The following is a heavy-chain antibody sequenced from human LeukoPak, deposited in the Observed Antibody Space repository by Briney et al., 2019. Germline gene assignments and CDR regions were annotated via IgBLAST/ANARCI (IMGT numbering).Heavy chain of an antibody. V-gene: IGHV1-8*01. D-gene: IGHD3-3*01. CDR1: GYTFTSYD. CDR3: ARGVYDFWSGYTPGKTENY. Sequence: GASVKVSCKASGYTFTSYDINWVRQATGQGLEWMGWMNPNSGNTGYAQKFQGRVTMTRNTSISTAYMELSSLRSEDTAVYYCARGVYDFWSGYTPGKTENYWGQGTLVTVSS. J-gene: IGHJ4*02. CDR2: MNPNSGNT.